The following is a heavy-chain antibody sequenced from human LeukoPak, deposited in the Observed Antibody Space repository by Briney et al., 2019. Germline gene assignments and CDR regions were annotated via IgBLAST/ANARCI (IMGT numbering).Heavy chain of an antibody. CDR2: IYTSGST. Sequence: SETLSLTCIVSGGSVSSSGYYWGWIRQPPGKGLEWIGRIYTSGSTNYNPSLKSRVTISVDTSKNQFSLKLSSVTAADTAVYYCAALQSYTVVMGLGYWGQGTLVTVSS. D-gene: IGHD4-23*01. V-gene: IGHV4-61*02. CDR3: AALQSYTVVMGLGY. J-gene: IGHJ4*02. CDR1: GGSVSSSGYY.